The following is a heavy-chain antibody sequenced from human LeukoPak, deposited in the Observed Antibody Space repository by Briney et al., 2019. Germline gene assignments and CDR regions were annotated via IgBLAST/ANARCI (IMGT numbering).Heavy chain of an antibody. CDR2: INPSGGST. Sequence: ASVKVSCKASGYTLTSYYMHWVRHAPGQGLEWMGIINPSGGSTSYAQKFQGRVTMTRHMSTSTVYMELSSLTSEDAAVYHCARDRQGVYYDSSGYGSGYWGQATLVTVSS. D-gene: IGHD3-22*01. J-gene: IGHJ4*02. V-gene: IGHV1-46*01. CDR1: GYTLTSYY. CDR3: ARDRQGVYYDSSGYGSGY.